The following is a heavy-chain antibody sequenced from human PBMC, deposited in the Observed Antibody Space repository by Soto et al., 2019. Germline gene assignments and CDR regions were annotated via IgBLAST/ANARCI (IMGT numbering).Heavy chain of an antibody. Sequence: VASVKVSCKASGYTFTGYYMHGVRQAPGQGLEWMGWINPNSGGTNYAQKFQGRVTMTRDTSISTAYMELSRLRSDDTAVYYCASRSEVKYSGAFDIWGQGTMVTVSS. CDR2: INPNSGGT. CDR3: ASRSEVKYSGAFDI. V-gene: IGHV1-2*02. J-gene: IGHJ3*02. D-gene: IGHD2-15*01. CDR1: GYTFTGYY.